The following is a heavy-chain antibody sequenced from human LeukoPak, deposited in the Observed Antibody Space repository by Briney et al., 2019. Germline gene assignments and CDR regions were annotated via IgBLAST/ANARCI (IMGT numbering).Heavy chain of an antibody. CDR3: ARDSLSAHYDFWSGYYTGGDYYYYYMDV. D-gene: IGHD3-3*01. J-gene: IGHJ6*03. V-gene: IGHV4-61*02. CDR1: GYSISSGYY. Sequence: PSETLSLTCAVSGYSISSGYYWSWIRQPAGKGLEWIGRIYTSGSTNYNPSLKSRVTISVDTSKNQFSLKLSSVTAADTAVYYCARDSLSAHYDFWSGYYTGGDYYYYYMDVWGKGTTVTVSS. CDR2: IYTSGST.